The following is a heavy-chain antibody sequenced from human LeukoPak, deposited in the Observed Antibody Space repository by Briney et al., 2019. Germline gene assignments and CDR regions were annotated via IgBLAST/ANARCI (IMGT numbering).Heavy chain of an antibody. CDR2: IYYSGST. CDR3: ARLAKTGTTNWFDP. J-gene: IGHJ5*02. V-gene: IGHV4-59*01. D-gene: IGHD1-1*01. CDR1: GGSISSYY. Sequence: SETLSLTXTVSGGSISSYYWSWIRQPPGKGLECIGYIYYSGSTNYNPSLKSRVTISVDTSKNQFSLKLSSVTAADTAVYYCARLAKTGTTNWFDPWGQGTLVTVSS.